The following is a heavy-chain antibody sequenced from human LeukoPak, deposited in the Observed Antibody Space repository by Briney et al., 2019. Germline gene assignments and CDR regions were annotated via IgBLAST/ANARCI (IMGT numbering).Heavy chain of an antibody. CDR1: GYTFTSYG. D-gene: IGHD3-10*01. J-gene: IGHJ4*02. CDR2: ISAYNGNT. Sequence: ASVKVSCKASGYTFTSYGISWVRQAPGQGLEWMGWISAYNGNTNYAQKLQGRVTMTTDTSTSTAYMELRSLRSDDTAVYYCARDVDYYGSGSYNYSGQGTLVTVSS. CDR3: ARDVDYYGSGSYNY. V-gene: IGHV1-18*01.